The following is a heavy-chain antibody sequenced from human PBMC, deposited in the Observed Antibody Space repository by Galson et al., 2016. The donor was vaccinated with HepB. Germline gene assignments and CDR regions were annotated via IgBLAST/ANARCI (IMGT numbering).Heavy chain of an antibody. CDR3: ARLTIFGVVTLDY. D-gene: IGHD3-3*01. CDR2: IYDSGTT. J-gene: IGHJ4*02. Sequence: ETLSLTCAVSGASITSTKWWTWVRQPPGKGLEWIGEIYDSGTTTYNPSLKTRVTISVETSKNQFSLKLTSVTAADTAVYYCARLTIFGVVTLDYWGQGTLVTVSS. CDR1: GASITSTKW. V-gene: IGHV4-4*02.